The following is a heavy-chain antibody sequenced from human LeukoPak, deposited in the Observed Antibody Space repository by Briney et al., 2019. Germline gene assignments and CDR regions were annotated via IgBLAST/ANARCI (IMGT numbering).Heavy chain of an antibody. CDR3: AKRGGALSH. V-gene: IGHV1-2*02. CDR2: INPNSGDT. J-gene: IGHJ4*02. CDR1: GYTFTDYY. Sequence: ASVKVSCKASGYTFTDYYIHWVRQVPGQGLEWMGWINPNSGDTKSAPKFQGRVAMTRVTSINTAYMEMSGLTPDDTAIYYCAKRGGALSHWGQGTPVTVTS. D-gene: IGHD2-21*01.